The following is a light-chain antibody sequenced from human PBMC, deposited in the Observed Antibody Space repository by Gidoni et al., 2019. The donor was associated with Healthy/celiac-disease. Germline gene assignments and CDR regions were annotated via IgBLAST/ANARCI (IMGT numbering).Light chain of an antibody. V-gene: IGKV1-39*01. Sequence: IQLTQSPSSLSASVGDRATITCRASQSISSYLNWYQQKPGKAPKLLIYAASSLQSGVPSRFSGSGSGADFTLTISSLQREDFATYYCQQCDSTPYTFXQXTKLEIK. CDR2: AAS. J-gene: IGKJ2*01. CDR3: QQCDSTPYT. CDR1: QSISSY.